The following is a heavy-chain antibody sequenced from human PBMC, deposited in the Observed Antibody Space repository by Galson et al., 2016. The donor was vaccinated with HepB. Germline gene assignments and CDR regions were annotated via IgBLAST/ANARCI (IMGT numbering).Heavy chain of an antibody. V-gene: IGHV1-69*08. J-gene: IGHJ4*02. D-gene: IGHD1-26*01. CDR2: MIPMVGRA. CDR1: GGTFSIYS. Sequence: SVKVSCKASGGTFSIYSISWLRQAPGEGLEWMGRMIPMVGRANYAQKFQGRVTIIVDISTSTAYMELSGLRSEDTAVYYCATDLPHSAEYVGPHQFDCWGQGTLVTVSS. CDR3: ATDLPHSAEYVGPHQFDC.